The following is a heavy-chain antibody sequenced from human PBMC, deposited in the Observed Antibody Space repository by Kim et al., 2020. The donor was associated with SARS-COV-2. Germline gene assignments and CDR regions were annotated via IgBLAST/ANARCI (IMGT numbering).Heavy chain of an antibody. V-gene: IGHV5-10-1*01. CDR3: ARPGVVVAATNYYGMDV. CDR2: IDPSDSYT. D-gene: IGHD2-15*01. J-gene: IGHJ6*02. CDR1: GYSFTSYW. Sequence: GESLKISCKGSGYSFTSYWISWVRQMPGKGLEWMGRIDPSDSYTNYSPSFQGHVTISADKSISTAYLQWSSLKASDTATYYCARPGVVVAATNYYGMDVWGQGTTVTVSS.